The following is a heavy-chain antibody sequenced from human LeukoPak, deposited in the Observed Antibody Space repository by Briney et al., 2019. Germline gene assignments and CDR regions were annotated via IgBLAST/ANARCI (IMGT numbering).Heavy chain of an antibody. Sequence: PGGSLRLSCAASGFTFDDYTMHWVRQAPGKGREWGSLINLVGVSTYYADSVKGRFTIPIDNSKNSLYLQMNSLRTEDTALYYCAILVGQVRGVRRYMDVWGKGTTVTVSS. CDR2: INLVGVST. J-gene: IGHJ6*03. CDR1: GFTFDDYT. D-gene: IGHD3-10*01. V-gene: IGHV3-43*01. CDR3: AILVGQVRGVRRYMDV.